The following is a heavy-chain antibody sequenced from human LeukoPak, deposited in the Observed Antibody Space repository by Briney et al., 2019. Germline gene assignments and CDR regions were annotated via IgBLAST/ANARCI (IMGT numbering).Heavy chain of an antibody. J-gene: IGHJ4*02. CDR2: IIPIFCTA. CDR3: ARGVADILTGYYKSDFDY. D-gene: IGHD3-9*01. V-gene: IGHV1-69*13. Sequence: SVKVSCKASGGTFSSYAISWVRQAPGQGLEWMGGIIPIFCTANYAQKFQGRVTITADESTSTAYMELSSLRSEDTAVYYCARGVADILTGYYKSDFDYWGQGTLVTVSS. CDR1: GGTFSSYA.